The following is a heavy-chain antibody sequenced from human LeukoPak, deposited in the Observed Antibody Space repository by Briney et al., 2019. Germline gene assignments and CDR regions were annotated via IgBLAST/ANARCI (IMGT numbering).Heavy chain of an antibody. CDR2: IYYSGST. D-gene: IGHD1-1*01. J-gene: IGHJ6*02. Sequence: SETLSLTCTVSGGSIGTFYWSWIRQPPGKGLEWIGHIYYSGSTKYNPSLKSRVTISVDTSNNQFSLELNSLTAADTAVYYCARKIQLYYPPDVWGQGTTVTVSS. CDR3: ARKIQLYYPPDV. CDR1: GGSIGTFY. V-gene: IGHV4-59*08.